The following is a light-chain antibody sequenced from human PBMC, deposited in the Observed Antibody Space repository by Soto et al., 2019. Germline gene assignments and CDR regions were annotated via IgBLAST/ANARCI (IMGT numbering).Light chain of an antibody. CDR2: EVS. V-gene: IGLV2-14*01. CDR1: SSDVGGYNY. CDR3: SSYTSSSTLYV. J-gene: IGLJ1*01. Sequence: QSVLTQPASVSGSPGQSITISCTGTSSDVGGYNYVSWYQQHPGKAPKLIIYEVSNRPSGVSNRFSGSKSGDTASLTISGLHAEDEAHYYCSSYTSSSTLYVFGTGTKLTVL.